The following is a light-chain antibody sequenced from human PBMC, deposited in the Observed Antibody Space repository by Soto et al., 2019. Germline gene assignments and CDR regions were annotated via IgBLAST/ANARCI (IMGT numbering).Light chain of an antibody. J-gene: IGKJ1*01. CDR3: QQYGYWPWT. V-gene: IGKV3-15*01. CDR1: QSVSDN. Sequence: EIVLTQSPATLSVSPGEGATLSCRASQSVSDNLAWYQRKPGQAPGLLIYSTSLRAAGVPARFSGSGSGTDFTLTISGLQSEDFALYYCQQYGYWPWTFGQGTKVDI. CDR2: STS.